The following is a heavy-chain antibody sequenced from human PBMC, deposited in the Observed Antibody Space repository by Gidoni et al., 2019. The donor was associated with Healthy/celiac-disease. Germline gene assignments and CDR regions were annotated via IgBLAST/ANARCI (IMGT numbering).Heavy chain of an antibody. CDR3: ARDQITMIVVGAFDY. CDR1: GFTFSSYS. V-gene: IGHV3-21*01. CDR2: ISSSSSYI. J-gene: IGHJ4*02. D-gene: IGHD3-22*01. Sequence: EVQLVESGGGLVKPGGSLRLSCAASGFTFSSYSMNWVRQAPGKGLEWVSSISSSSSYIYYADSVKGRFTISRDNAKNSLYLQMNSLRAEDTAVYYCARDQITMIVVGAFDYWGQGTLVTVSS.